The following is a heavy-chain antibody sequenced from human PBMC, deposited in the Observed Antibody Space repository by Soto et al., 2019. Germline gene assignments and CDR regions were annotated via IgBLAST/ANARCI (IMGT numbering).Heavy chain of an antibody. Sequence: ASVKVSCKASGYTFTSYAMNWVRQAPGQGLEWMGWINTNTGSPTYAQGFTGRFVFSLDTSVSTAYLQICSLKAEDTAVYYCARGAAPNAFDIWGQGTMVTVSS. D-gene: IGHD6-6*01. CDR3: ARGAAPNAFDI. V-gene: IGHV7-4-1*01. J-gene: IGHJ3*02. CDR2: INTNTGSP. CDR1: GYTFTSYA.